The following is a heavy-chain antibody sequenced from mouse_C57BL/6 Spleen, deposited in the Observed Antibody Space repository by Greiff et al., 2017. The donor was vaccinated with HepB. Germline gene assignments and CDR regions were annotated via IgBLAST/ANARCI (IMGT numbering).Heavy chain of an antibody. V-gene: IGHV1-82*01. D-gene: IGHD2-12*01. CDR1: GYAFSSSW. Sequence: QVQLKESGPELVKPGASVKISCKASGYAFSSSWMNWVKQRPGKGLEWIGRIYPGDGDTNYNGKFKGKATLTADKSSSTAYMQLSSLTSEDSAVYFCARLRRDYYAMDYWGQGTSVTVSS. J-gene: IGHJ4*01. CDR2: IYPGDGDT. CDR3: ARLRRDYYAMDY.